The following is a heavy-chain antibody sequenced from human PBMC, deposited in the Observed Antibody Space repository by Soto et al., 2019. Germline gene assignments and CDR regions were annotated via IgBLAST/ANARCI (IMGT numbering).Heavy chain of an antibody. Sequence: QLQLQESGPGLVKPSETLSLTCTVSGGSISSSSYYWGWIRQPPGKGLEWIGSRYYSGSTYYNPSLTRRATISRDTSDTQFTLALSPVTSANPAVSSCARSPSTMVPEADWGQGTLVTVSS. CDR3: ARSPSTMVPEAD. CDR2: RYYSGST. CDR1: GGSISSSSYY. V-gene: IGHV4-39*01. J-gene: IGHJ4*02. D-gene: IGHD3-10*01.